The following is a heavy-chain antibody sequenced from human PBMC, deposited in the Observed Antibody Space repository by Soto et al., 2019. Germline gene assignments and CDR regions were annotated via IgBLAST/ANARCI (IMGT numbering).Heavy chain of an antibody. CDR2: IYHSGST. J-gene: IGHJ4*02. CDR1: GGSISSGGYS. Sequence: QLQLQESGSRLVKPSQTLSLTCAVSGGSISSGGYSWSWIRQPPGKGLEWIGYIYHSGSTYYNPALRPRGTLSVYRAKNQVSLKPSPVTGADTAVYHCARVPDYWGQGTLVTVSA. CDR3: ARVPDY. V-gene: IGHV4-30-2*01.